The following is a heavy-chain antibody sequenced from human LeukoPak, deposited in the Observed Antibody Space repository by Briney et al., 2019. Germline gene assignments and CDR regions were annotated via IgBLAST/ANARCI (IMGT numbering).Heavy chain of an antibody. D-gene: IGHD6-13*01. Sequence: ASEKVSCKASGYTFTSYDVSWVRQAPAQGLEWMGWISGSNGNTNYAQTIQGRVSKTTDTSTSTAYMELRSLRSDDTAVYYCARYPLSYSSNWHYYFDYWGQGTLLPVSS. CDR1: GYTFTSYD. CDR3: ARYPLSYSSNWHYYFDY. J-gene: IGHJ4*01. CDR2: ISGSNGNT. V-gene: IGHV1-18*01.